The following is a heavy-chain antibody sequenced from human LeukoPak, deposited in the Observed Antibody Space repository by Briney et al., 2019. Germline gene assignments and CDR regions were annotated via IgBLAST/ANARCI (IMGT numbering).Heavy chain of an antibody. CDR2: ISRGGDIT. CDR3: ARGGPFGGVIDLFDY. Sequence: GGSLRLSCAASGFPFSNYAMTWVRQAPGKGLEGVSGISRGGDITYYADSVKGRFTISRDNAKNTLYLQMNSLRAEDTAVYYCARGGPFGGVIDLFDYWGQGILVTVSS. CDR1: GFPFSNYA. J-gene: IGHJ4*02. D-gene: IGHD3-16*02. V-gene: IGHV3-23*01.